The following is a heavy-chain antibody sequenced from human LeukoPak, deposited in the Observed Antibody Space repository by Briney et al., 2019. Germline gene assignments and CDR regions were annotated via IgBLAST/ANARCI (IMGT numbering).Heavy chain of an antibody. Sequence: GESLKISCKGSGYSFTNYWIGWVRQMPGKGLEWMGIIYPGDSDTRYSPSFQGQVTISADKSVSTAYLQWRSLKASDTAMYFCARRSGSYFLDIWGQGTMVIVSS. CDR2: IYPGDSDT. CDR1: GYSFTNYW. J-gene: IGHJ3*02. CDR3: ARRSGSYFLDI. D-gene: IGHD1-26*01. V-gene: IGHV5-51*01.